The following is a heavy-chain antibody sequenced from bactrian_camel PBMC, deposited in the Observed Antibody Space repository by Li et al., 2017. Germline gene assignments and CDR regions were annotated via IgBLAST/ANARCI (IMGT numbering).Heavy chain of an antibody. J-gene: IGHJ4*01. V-gene: IGHV3S1*01. CDR3: VRNGGTWSFHY. D-gene: IGHD7*01. CDR1: GFTFSTYW. Sequence: HVQLVESGGGLVQPGGSLRLSCAATGFTFSTYWMYWVRQAPGKGLEWVSSCSTTYGMTYYGDSVKGRFVCSRDNAKNTVYLQMNSLDPDDTAVYHCVRNGGTWSFHYWGQGTQVTVS. CDR2: CSTTYGMT.